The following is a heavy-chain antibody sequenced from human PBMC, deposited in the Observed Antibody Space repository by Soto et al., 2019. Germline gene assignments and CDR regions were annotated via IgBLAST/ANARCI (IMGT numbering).Heavy chain of an antibody. CDR2: ISAYNGNT. Sequence: ASGKVSCKASGYTFTSYGISWVRQAPGQGLEWMGWISAYNGNTNYAQKLQGRVTMTTDTSTSTAYMELRSLRSDDTAVYYCARGTYYDILTGYYPLDYWGQGTLVTVSS. J-gene: IGHJ4*02. D-gene: IGHD3-9*01. CDR1: GYTFTSYG. CDR3: ARGTYYDILTGYYPLDY. V-gene: IGHV1-18*01.